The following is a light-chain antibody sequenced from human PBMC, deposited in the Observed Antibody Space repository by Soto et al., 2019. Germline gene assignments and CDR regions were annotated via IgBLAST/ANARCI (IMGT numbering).Light chain of an antibody. CDR3: QHYNNWLIT. J-gene: IGKJ5*01. CDR2: DAS. V-gene: IGKV3-15*01. CDR1: QSVSSY. Sequence: EMVLTQSPATLSLSPGERATLSCRASQSVSSYLAWYQQKPGQAPRLLIYDASNRATGIPDRFSGSGSGTEFTLTISGLQSEDFAVYYCQHYNNWLITFGQGTRLEI.